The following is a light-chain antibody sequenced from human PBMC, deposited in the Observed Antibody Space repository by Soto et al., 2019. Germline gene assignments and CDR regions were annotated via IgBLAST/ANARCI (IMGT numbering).Light chain of an antibody. CDR3: QQSHSTPPT. CDR2: AAS. Sequence: DIRMTQSPSSLSASVRDRVIITCRASQSISTYLNWYQQKPGKPPKLLIYAASSLQSGVPSRFSGSGSWTQFTLTISSLQPEDFASYYCQQSHSTPPTFGQGTKVEIK. V-gene: IGKV1-39*01. CDR1: QSISTY. J-gene: IGKJ1*01.